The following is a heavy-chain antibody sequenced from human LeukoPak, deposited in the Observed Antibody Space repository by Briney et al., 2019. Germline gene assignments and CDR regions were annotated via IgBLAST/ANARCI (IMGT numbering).Heavy chain of an antibody. CDR2: IHNSGRT. CDR3: ARHGTISSESYFDY. J-gene: IGHJ4*02. CDR1: GGSVSSYY. V-gene: IGHV4-59*08. D-gene: IGHD1-14*01. Sequence: SETLSLTCSVSGGSVSSYYWSWIRQSPGKGLEWTGYIHNSGRTNYNPSLKSRVTGFVDTSKNQVSLRLSSVTAADTAVYYCARHGTISSESYFDYWGQGALVTVSS.